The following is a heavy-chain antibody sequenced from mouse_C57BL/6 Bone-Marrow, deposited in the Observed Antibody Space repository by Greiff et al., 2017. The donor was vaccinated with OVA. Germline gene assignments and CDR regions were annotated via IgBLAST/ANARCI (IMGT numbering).Heavy chain of an antibody. CDR1: GYTFTDYY. J-gene: IGHJ2*01. CDR3: ASHYYGSSYIPFFDY. D-gene: IGHD1-1*01. V-gene: IGHV1-75*01. CDR2: IFPGSGST. Sequence: QVHVKQSGPELVKPGASVKISCKASGYTFTDYYINWVKQRPGQGLEWIGWIFPGSGSTYYNEKFKGKATLTADKSSSTAYMELRSLTSEDSAVYFCASHYYGSSYIPFFDYWGQGTTLTVSS.